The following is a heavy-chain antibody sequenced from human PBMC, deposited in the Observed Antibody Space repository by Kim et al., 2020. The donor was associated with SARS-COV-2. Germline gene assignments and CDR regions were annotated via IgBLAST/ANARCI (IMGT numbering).Heavy chain of an antibody. CDR3: ARNMQDYGDWYYYGMDV. J-gene: IGHJ6*02. V-gene: IGHV7-4-1*02. D-gene: IGHD4-17*01. CDR2: INTNTGNP. CDR1: GYTFSSNA. Sequence: ASVKVSCKASGYTFSSNAINWVRQAPGQGLEWMGWINTNTGNPTYAQGFTGRFVFSLGTSVSTAYLQISSLKAEDTAVCYCARNMQDYGDWYYYGMDVWGRGTTVTVSS.